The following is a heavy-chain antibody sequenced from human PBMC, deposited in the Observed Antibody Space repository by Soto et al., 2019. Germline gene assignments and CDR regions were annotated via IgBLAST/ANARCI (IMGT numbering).Heavy chain of an antibody. V-gene: IGHV1-18*01. CDR1: GYTFTIYG. D-gene: IGHD6-13*01. Sequence: ASVKVSCKASGYTFTIYGISWVLQAPGQGLEWMGWISAYNGNTNYAQKLQGRVTMTTDTSTSTAYMELRSLRSDDTAVYYCARGPIAAAGTSVIPFDYWGQGTLVTVSS. CDR2: ISAYNGNT. CDR3: ARGPIAAAGTSVIPFDY. J-gene: IGHJ4*02.